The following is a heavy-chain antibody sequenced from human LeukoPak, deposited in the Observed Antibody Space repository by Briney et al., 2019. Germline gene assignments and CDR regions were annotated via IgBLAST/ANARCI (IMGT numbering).Heavy chain of an antibody. J-gene: IGHJ5*02. Sequence: ASVKVSCKASGYTFTSYYMHWVRQAPGQGLEWMGRINPNSGGTNYAQKFQGRVTMTRDTSISTAYMELSRLRSDDTAVYYCAREAGDIVVVPAAPFDPWGQGTLVTVSS. CDR3: AREAGDIVVVPAAPFDP. CDR1: GYTFTSYY. D-gene: IGHD2-2*01. V-gene: IGHV1-2*06. CDR2: INPNSGGT.